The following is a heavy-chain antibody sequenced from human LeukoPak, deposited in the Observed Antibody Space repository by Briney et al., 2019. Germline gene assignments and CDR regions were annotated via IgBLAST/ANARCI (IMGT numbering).Heavy chain of an antibody. D-gene: IGHD5-18*01. CDR1: GFTFSSCS. Sequence: PGGSLRLSCVDSGFTFSSCSMNWVRQAPGKGLEWVSSISSGSKYIYNADSVKGRFTISRDNAKNSLYLQMTSLRAEDTAVYYCARALSYSYGSMDFWGQGTLVIVSS. CDR2: ISSGSKYI. V-gene: IGHV3-21*01. J-gene: IGHJ4*02. CDR3: ARALSYSYGSMDF.